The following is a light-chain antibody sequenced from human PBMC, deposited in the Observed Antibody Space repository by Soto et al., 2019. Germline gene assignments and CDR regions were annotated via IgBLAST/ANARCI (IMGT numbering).Light chain of an antibody. CDR1: QSVLYSSNNKNY. V-gene: IGKV4-1*01. J-gene: IGKJ1*01. CDR3: QQYYSTPPT. CDR2: WAS. Sequence: DIVMTQSPDSLAVSLGERATINCKSSQSVLYSSNNKNYLAWYQQKPGQPPKLLIYWASTRESGVPDRFSGSGSGTDLTLTISSLQAEDVAVYYCQQYYSTPPTFGPGTKVEIK.